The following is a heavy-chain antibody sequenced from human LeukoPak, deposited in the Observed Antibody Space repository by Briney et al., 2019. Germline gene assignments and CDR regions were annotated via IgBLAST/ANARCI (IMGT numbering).Heavy chain of an antibody. J-gene: IGHJ4*02. Sequence: PGESLRLSCAASGFTFSSYGIHWVRQAPGKGLEWVAVISNDGSNKYYADSVKGRFTISRDNSKNTVYLQMNSLRGEDTAVYYCAKSGIAAAGQRGYFDYWGQGTLVTVSS. CDR1: GFTFSSYG. V-gene: IGHV3-30*18. CDR3: AKSGIAAAGQRGYFDY. D-gene: IGHD6-13*01. CDR2: ISNDGSNK.